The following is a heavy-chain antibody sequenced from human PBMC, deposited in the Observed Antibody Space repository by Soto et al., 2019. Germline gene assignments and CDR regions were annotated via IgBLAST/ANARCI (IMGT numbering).Heavy chain of an antibody. CDR2: ISYDGSNK. J-gene: IGHJ6*02. Sequence: GGSLRLSCAASGFTFSSYGMHWVRQAPGKGLEWVAVISYDGSNKYYADSVKGRFTISRDNSKNTLYLQMNRLRAEDTAVYYCAKDGGAAAAPPYYYGMDVWGQGTTVTVSS. CDR3: AKDGGAAAAPPYYYGMDV. V-gene: IGHV3-30*18. D-gene: IGHD6-13*01. CDR1: GFTFSSYG.